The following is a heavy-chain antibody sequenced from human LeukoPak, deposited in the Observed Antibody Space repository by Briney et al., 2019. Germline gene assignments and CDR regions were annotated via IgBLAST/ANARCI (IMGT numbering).Heavy chain of an antibody. CDR1: GYTFTSYG. CDR2: ISAYNGNT. V-gene: IGHV1-18*01. J-gene: IGHJ4*02. CDR3: ARDQSRKLTGEFDY. Sequence: ASVKVSCKASGYTFTSYGISWVRQAPGQGLEWMGWISAYNGNTNYAQKLQGRVTMTTDTSTSTAYMELRSLRSDDTAVYYYARDQSRKLTGEFDYWGQGTLVTVSS. D-gene: IGHD1-20*01.